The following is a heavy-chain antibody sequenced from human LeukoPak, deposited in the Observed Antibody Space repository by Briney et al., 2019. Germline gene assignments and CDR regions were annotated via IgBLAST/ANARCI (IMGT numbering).Heavy chain of an antibody. CDR3: AKVRRIAAAGTKGVYYYYYMDV. CDR1: GFTFSSYW. CDR2: IKQDGSEK. Sequence: GGSLRLSCAASGFTFSSYWMSWVRRAPGKGLEWVANIKQDGSEKYYVDSVKGRFTISRDNSKNTLYLQMNSLRAEDTAVYYCAKVRRIAAAGTKGVYYYYYMDVWGKGTTVTVSS. V-gene: IGHV3-7*01. D-gene: IGHD6-13*01. J-gene: IGHJ6*03.